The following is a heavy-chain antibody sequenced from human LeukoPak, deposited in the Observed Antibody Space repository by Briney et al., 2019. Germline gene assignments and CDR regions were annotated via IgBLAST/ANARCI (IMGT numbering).Heavy chain of an antibody. J-gene: IGHJ4*02. D-gene: IGHD3-22*01. CDR2: FSICSSFR. Sequence: GDLRLSCAASGFNFSSYSLNLVRQAPGPGLERVSSFSICSSFRYYSDPVQGRFIISRDNAKNLLYLQMNSPRAAATAGDYCARERSGYFYWGQGTLVTVSS. CDR1: GFNFSSYS. CDR3: ARERSGYFY. V-gene: IGHV3-21*04.